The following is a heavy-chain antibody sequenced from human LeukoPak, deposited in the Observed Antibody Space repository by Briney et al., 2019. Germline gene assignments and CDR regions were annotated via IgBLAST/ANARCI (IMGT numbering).Heavy chain of an antibody. J-gene: IGHJ4*02. V-gene: IGHV1-8*02. CDR2: MNPNSGNT. CDR1: GYTFTSYG. CDR3: APREEDGVGATTMDY. Sequence: ASVKVSCKASGYTFTSYGISWVRQATGQGLEWMGWMNPNSGNTGYAQKFQGRVTMTRNTSISTAYMELSSLRSEDTAVYYCAPREEDGVGATTMDYWGQGTLVTVSS. D-gene: IGHD1-26*01.